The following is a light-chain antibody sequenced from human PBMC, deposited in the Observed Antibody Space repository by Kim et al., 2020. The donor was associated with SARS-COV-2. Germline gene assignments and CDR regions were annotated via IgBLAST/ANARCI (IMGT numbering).Light chain of an antibody. CDR2: GAS. Sequence: EILLTQSPGTLSLSPGERATLSCRASQSVTRNYLAWYLQKPGQAPRLLIYGASSRATGIPDRFSGSGSGTDFTLTISRLEPEDFAVYYCQQYGSLITFGQGTRLEIK. CDR3: QQYGSLIT. CDR1: QSVTRNY. V-gene: IGKV3-20*01. J-gene: IGKJ5*01.